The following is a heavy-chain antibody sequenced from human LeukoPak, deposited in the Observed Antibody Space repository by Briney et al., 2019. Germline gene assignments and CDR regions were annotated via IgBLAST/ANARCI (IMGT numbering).Heavy chain of an antibody. CDR2: IYYSGST. CDR3: ARVDRPGGVRYCSGGSCPYYFDY. D-gene: IGHD2-15*01. J-gene: IGHJ4*02. Sequence: SETLSLTCTGSGGSISSYYWSWIRQPPGQGLEWIGYIYYSGSTNYNPSLKSRVTISADTSKNQCSLKLSSVTAADTAVYYCARVDRPGGVRYCSGGSCPYYFDYWGQGTLVTVSS. V-gene: IGHV4-59*01. CDR1: GGSISSYY.